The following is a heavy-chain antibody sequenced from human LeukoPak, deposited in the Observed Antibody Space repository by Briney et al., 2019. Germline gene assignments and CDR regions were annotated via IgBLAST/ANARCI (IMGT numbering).Heavy chain of an antibody. D-gene: IGHD2-2*01. V-gene: IGHV3-7*01. J-gene: IGHJ4*02. CDR2: IKQDGSEK. CDR1: GFTFSSYW. Sequence: GGSLRLSCAASGFTFSSYWMSWVRQAPGKGLEWAANIKQDGSEKYYVDSVKGRFTISRDNAKNSLYLQMNSLRAEDTAVYYCARRYCSSTSCYPHFDYWGQGTLVTVSS. CDR3: ARRYCSSTSCYPHFDY.